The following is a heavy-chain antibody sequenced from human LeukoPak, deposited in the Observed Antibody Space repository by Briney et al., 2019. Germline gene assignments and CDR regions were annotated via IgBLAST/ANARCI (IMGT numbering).Heavy chain of an antibody. CDR3: ARGLYYYDSHYMDV. D-gene: IGHD3-22*01. V-gene: IGHV1-46*01. CDR1: GYTFSNYY. CDR2: INPSGGST. Sequence: ASVKVSCKASGYTFSNYYIHWVRQAPGQGLEWMGIINPSGGSTSYAQKFQGRVTMTRDMSTSTVYMDLSSLRSEDTAVYYCARGLYYYDSHYMDVWGKGTTVTISS. J-gene: IGHJ6*03.